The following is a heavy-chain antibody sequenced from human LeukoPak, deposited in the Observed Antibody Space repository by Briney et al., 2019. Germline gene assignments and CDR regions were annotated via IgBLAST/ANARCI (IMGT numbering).Heavy chain of an antibody. D-gene: IGHD3-10*01. CDR2: IYYTGST. V-gene: IGHV4-59*01. Sequence: SETLSLTCTVSGGSITSYYWHWIRQPPGKGLEWIGYIYYTGSTNYNPSLKSRVTISVDTSRKQFSLKLHAVTAADTAVYYCARDRGRATWFDPWAREPWSPSPQ. CDR3: ARDRGRATWFDP. CDR1: GGSITSYY. J-gene: IGHJ5*02.